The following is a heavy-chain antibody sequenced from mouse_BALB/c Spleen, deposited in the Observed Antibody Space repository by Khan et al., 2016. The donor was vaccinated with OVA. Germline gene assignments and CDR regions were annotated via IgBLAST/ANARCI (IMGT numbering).Heavy chain of an antibody. CDR3: ARGGKGGFAY. V-gene: IGHV5-15*02. CDR2: VSSLAYNF. Sequence: EVELVESGGGLVQPGGSRKLSCAASGFTFSDYGMAWVRQAPGKGPEWVAFVSSLAYNFYYADTVTGRFTISREHAKNTLYLEMSRLRSEDTAMYYCARGGKGGFAYWGQGTLVTVSA. CDR1: GFTFSDYG. J-gene: IGHJ3*01.